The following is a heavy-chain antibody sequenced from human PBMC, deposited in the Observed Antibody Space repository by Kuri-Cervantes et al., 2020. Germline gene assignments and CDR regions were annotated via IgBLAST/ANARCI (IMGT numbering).Heavy chain of an antibody. J-gene: IGHJ4*01. CDR2: IYYSEST. D-gene: IGHD5-24*01. V-gene: IGHV4-59*12. Sequence: SETLSLTCSVSGDSMTNYGWGWIRQAPGRGLEWIGRIYYSESTDYNPSLRSRVTISLDTSKNQFSLKLSSVTAADTAVYYCATRDVYNHYLAFWGRGTLVTVSS. CDR1: GDSMTNYG. CDR3: ATRDVYNHYLAF.